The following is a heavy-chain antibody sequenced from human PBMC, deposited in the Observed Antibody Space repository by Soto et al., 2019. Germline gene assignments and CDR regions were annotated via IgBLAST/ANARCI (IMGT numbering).Heavy chain of an antibody. J-gene: IGHJ4*02. CDR2: IYYSGNT. CDR3: ASIAAPGTTHFDF. D-gene: IGHD6-13*01. V-gene: IGHV4-39*01. CDR1: GGSLRISGAF. Sequence: SATQSHTCTLSGGSLRISGAFLGWMRQSPGKGLEWIGNIYYSGNTFYNPSLKSRVTISVDTSKNQFYLHLSSVTAADTAIFYCASIAAPGTTHFDFWGQGTLVNVS.